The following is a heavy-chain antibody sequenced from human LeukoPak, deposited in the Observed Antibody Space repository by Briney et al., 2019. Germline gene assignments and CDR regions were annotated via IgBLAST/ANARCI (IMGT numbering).Heavy chain of an antibody. V-gene: IGHV1-2*02. CDR1: GYTFTGYY. D-gene: IGHD1-20*01. CDR3: ARVLITGTTDDY. Sequence: ASVKVSCKASGYTFTGYYMHWVRQAPGQGLEWMGWINPNSGGTNYAQKFQGRVTMTRDASISTAYMELSRLRSDDTAVYYCARVLITGTTDDYWGQGTLVTVSS. J-gene: IGHJ4*02. CDR2: INPNSGGT.